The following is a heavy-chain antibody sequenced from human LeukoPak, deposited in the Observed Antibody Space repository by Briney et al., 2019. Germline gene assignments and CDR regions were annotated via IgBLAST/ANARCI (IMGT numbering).Heavy chain of an antibody. V-gene: IGHV1-69*05. Sequence: GSSVKVSCKASGGTFSSYAISWVRQVPGQGLEWMGGIIPIFGTANYAQKFQGRVTITTDESTSTAYMELSSLRSEDTAVYYCARVPLSPYYDSSGYLDYWGQGTLVTVSS. CDR3: ARVPLSPYYDSSGYLDY. D-gene: IGHD3-22*01. CDR1: GGTFSSYA. J-gene: IGHJ4*02. CDR2: IIPIFGTA.